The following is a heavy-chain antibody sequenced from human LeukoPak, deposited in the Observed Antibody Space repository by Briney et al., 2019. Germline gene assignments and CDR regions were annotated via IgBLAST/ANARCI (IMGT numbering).Heavy chain of an antibody. CDR1: GFTFSTYA. Sequence: GGSLRLSCAASGFTFSTYAMSWVRQAPGKGLEWVAAISGSGGSTYYADSVKGRFTISRDNSKNTLYLQMNSLRAEDTAVYYCAKDDHGGSGWRDYFDYWGQGTLVTVSS. J-gene: IGHJ4*02. CDR2: ISGSGGST. D-gene: IGHD6-19*01. V-gene: IGHV3-23*01. CDR3: AKDDHGGSGWRDYFDY.